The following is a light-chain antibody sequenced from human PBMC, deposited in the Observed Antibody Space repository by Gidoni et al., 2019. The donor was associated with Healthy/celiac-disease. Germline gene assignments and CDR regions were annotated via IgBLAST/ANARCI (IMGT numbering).Light chain of an antibody. Sequence: QSALTQPPSASGSPAQSVTISCTGTRSDVGGYNYVPWYQQHPGNAPNSMIYEVSTRPSGVPDRFSGSKSGNTASLTFSGLQAEDEADYYCSSDAGSNNLVFGGGTKLTVL. CDR3: SSDAGSNNLV. CDR2: EVS. V-gene: IGLV2-8*01. J-gene: IGLJ2*01. CDR1: RSDVGGYNY.